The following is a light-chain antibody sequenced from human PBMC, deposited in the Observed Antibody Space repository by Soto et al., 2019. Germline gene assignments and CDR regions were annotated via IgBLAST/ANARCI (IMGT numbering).Light chain of an antibody. V-gene: IGLV2-14*01. J-gene: IGLJ1*01. CDR2: EVS. CDR1: SSDVGGYIY. CDR3: SSYTSSSTYV. Sequence: QSALTQPASVSGSPGQSITISCTGTSSDVGGYIYVSWYQQHPGKAPKLMIYEVSNRPSGVSNRFSGSKSGNMASLTISGLQAEDEADYYCSSYTSSSTYVFGTGTKVTVL.